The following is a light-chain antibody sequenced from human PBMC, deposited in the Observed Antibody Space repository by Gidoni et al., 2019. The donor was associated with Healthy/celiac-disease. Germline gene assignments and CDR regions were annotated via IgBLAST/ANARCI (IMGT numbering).Light chain of an antibody. CDR3: QQSYSTPGP. Sequence: DIQMTQSPSSLSASVGDRVTITCRASQLIHSYLNWYQQKPGKAPKLLIYAASSLQIGVPSRFSGSGSGADLTLTISRLQPEDFATYYCQQSYSTPGPFGQGTKVEIK. J-gene: IGKJ1*01. V-gene: IGKV1-39*01. CDR1: QLIHSY. CDR2: AAS.